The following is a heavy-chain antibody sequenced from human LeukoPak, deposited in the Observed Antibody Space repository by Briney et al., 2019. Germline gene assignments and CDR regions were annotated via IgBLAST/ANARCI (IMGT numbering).Heavy chain of an antibody. Sequence: GGSLRLSCATSGFTFSDYSMNWVRQAPGKGLEWISYISSSGTTIYYAGSVKGRFTISRDNAKNSLYLQMNSLRAEDTAVYYCARAYYDSSAYHHAVYFDYWGQGTLVTVSS. CDR3: ARAYYDSSAYHHAVYFDY. CDR1: GFTFSDYS. V-gene: IGHV3-48*04. J-gene: IGHJ4*02. CDR2: ISSSGTTI. D-gene: IGHD3-22*01.